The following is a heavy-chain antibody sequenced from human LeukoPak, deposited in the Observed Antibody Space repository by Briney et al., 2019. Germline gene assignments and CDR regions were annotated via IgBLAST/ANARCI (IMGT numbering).Heavy chain of an antibody. V-gene: IGHV4-59*08. CDR2: IYYSGSI. CDR3: ARHEVVPAAFFDY. CDR1: GGSISSYY. Sequence: SETLSLTCTVSGGSISSYYWSWIRQPPGKGLEWIGYIYYSGSINYNPSLKSRVTISVDTSKNQFSLKLSSVTAADTAVYYCARHEVVPAAFFDYWGQGTLVTVSS. D-gene: IGHD2-2*01. J-gene: IGHJ4*02.